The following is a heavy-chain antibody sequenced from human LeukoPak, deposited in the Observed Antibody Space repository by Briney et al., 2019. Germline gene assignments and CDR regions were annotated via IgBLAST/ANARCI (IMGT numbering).Heavy chain of an antibody. D-gene: IGHD4-23*01. Sequence: HPGRSLRLSCAASGFTFSSYAIHWVRQAPGKGLEWVAVISYDGSNKYYADSVKGRFTISRDNTKNTLYLQMNDLRVEDTAVFYCAGSTPFGGPDYWGQGTLVTVSS. CDR2: ISYDGSNK. V-gene: IGHV3-30-3*01. CDR1: GFTFSSYA. CDR3: AGSTPFGGPDY. J-gene: IGHJ4*02.